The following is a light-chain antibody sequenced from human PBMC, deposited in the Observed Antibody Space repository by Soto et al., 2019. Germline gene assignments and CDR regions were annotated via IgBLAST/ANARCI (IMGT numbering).Light chain of an antibody. CDR2: ATS. Sequence: EVVLTQSPATLSLSPGERATLSCRASQSISSSYLAWYQQKPGQAPRLLLYATSTRATGIPDRFTGSGSVTDFTLTISRLEPEESAVYFCHQYDSSPPDTFGGGTKVEIK. J-gene: IGKJ4*01. CDR3: HQYDSSPPDT. CDR1: QSISSSY. V-gene: IGKV3-20*01.